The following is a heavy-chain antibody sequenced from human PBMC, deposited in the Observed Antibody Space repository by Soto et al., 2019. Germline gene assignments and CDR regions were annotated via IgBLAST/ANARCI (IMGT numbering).Heavy chain of an antibody. CDR3: ARLAYYDFWSGYYWPPNFDY. D-gene: IGHD3-3*01. V-gene: IGHV5-51*01. CDR1: GYSFTSYW. Sequence: GESLKISCKGSGYSFTSYWIGWVRQMPGKGLEWMGIIYPGDSDTRYSPSFQGQVTISADKSISTAYLQWSSLKASDTAMYYCARLAYYDFWSGYYWPPNFDYWGQGTLVTVSS. CDR2: IYPGDSDT. J-gene: IGHJ4*02.